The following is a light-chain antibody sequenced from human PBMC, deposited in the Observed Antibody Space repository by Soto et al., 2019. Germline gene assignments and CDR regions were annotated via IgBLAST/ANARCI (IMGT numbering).Light chain of an antibody. V-gene: IGKV3-20*01. Sequence: EIVLTQSPGTLSLSPGERATLSCRASQSVSSSYLAWYQQKPGQAPRLLIYGTSSRATGIPDRFSGSGSGTDFTLTITRLEPEDFAVYYCHQYGISPPRTFCQGTKVEIK. CDR1: QSVSSSY. CDR2: GTS. CDR3: HQYGISPPRT. J-gene: IGKJ1*01.